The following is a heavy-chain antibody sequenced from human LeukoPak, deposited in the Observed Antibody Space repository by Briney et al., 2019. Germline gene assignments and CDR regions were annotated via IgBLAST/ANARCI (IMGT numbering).Heavy chain of an antibody. J-gene: IGHJ6*03. CDR2: IDPNSGGT. CDR1: GYTFTGYY. D-gene: IGHD1-26*01. CDR3: ARDSATSGCYYMDV. Sequence: ASVKVSCKASGYTFTGYYMHWVRQAPGQGLEWMGRIDPNSGGTNYAEKFQGRVTMTRDTSISTAYMELSRLRSDDTAVYYCARDSATSGCYYMDVWGKGTTVTVSS. V-gene: IGHV1-2*06.